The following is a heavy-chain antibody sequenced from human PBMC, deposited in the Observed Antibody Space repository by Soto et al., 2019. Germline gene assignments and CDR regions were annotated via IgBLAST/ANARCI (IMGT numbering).Heavy chain of an antibody. CDR2: FSGSGGAT. CDR1: GFIASNYA. Sequence: GSLRLSCAASGFIASNYAMSWVRQAPGKGLEWVSGFSGSGGATFYADSVKGRFTISRDSSKNTIYLQMDRLRADDTAVYYCAKAVGDYWGRGTLVTVSS. CDR3: AKAVGDY. V-gene: IGHV3-23*01. J-gene: IGHJ4*02. D-gene: IGHD1-26*01.